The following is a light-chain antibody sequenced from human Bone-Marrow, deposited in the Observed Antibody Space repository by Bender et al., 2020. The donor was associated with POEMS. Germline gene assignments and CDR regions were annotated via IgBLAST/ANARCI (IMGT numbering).Light chain of an antibody. CDR3: AAWEDSLNGWV. Sequence: QSALTQPASVSGSPGQSITVSCTGTSSDVGNDDLVSWYQQHPGTAPKLMIYDVSNRPSGVSDRFSGSKSGTSASLAISGLQSEDEADYYCAAWEDSLNGWVFGGGTKLTVL. CDR2: DVS. V-gene: IGLV2-14*02. CDR1: SSDVGNDDL. J-gene: IGLJ3*02.